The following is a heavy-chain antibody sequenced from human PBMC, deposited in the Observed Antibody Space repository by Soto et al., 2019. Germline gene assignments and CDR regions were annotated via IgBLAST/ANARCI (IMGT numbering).Heavy chain of an antibody. J-gene: IGHJ6*02. D-gene: IGHD5-12*01. Sequence: SSVKVSCKASGGTFSSYAISWVRQAPGQGLEWMGGIIPIFGTANYAQKFQGRVTITADESTSTAYMELSSLRSEDTAVYYCARARGYSGYDSHYYYYGMDVWGQGTTVTVSS. CDR1: GGTFSSYA. CDR2: IIPIFGTA. CDR3: ARARGYSGYDSHYYYYGMDV. V-gene: IGHV1-69*13.